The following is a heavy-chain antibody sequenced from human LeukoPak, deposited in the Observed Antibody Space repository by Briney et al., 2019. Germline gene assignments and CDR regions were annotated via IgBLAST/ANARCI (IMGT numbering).Heavy chain of an antibody. Sequence: GGSLRLSCAASGFTFSSYAMHWVRQAPGKGLEWVAVISYDGSNKYYADSVKGRFTISRDNSKNTLYLQMNSLRAEDTAVYYCAKGTPYYDFWSGPYMDVWGKGTTVTVSS. D-gene: IGHD3-3*01. CDR1: GFTFSSYA. J-gene: IGHJ6*03. CDR3: AKGTPYYDFWSGPYMDV. CDR2: ISYDGSNK. V-gene: IGHV3-30*04.